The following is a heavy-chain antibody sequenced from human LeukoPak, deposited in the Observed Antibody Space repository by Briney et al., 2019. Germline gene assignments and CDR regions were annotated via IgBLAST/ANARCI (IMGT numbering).Heavy chain of an antibody. D-gene: IGHD2-2*01. CDR3: VRSPTSWFFDY. J-gene: IGHJ4*02. V-gene: IGHV3-30*02. CDR1: GFTFSTYD. CDR2: IRHDGSIK. Sequence: GGSLRLSCAASGFTFSTYDMHWVRQAPGKGLEWVSFIRHDGSIKYYADSVKGRFTISRDNSKNTLYLQMNSLRPEDTPVYYCVRSPTSWFFDYWGQGNLVTVSS.